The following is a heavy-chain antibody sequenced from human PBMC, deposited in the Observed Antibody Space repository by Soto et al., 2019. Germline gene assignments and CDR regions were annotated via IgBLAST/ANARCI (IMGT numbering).Heavy chain of an antibody. CDR2: TYYRSKWYN. Sequence: SQTLSLTCVISGDSVSSNSAAWNWIRQSPSRGLEWLGRTYYRSKWYNDYAVSVKSRITINPDTSKNQFSLQLNSVAPEDTAVYYCAREVVAAAGTYYYYGMDVWGQGTTVTVSS. V-gene: IGHV6-1*01. CDR3: AREVVAAAGTYYYYGMDV. D-gene: IGHD6-13*01. CDR1: GDSVSSNSAA. J-gene: IGHJ6*02.